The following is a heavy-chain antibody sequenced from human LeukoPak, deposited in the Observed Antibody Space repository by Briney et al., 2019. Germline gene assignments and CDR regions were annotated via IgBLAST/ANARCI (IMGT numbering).Heavy chain of an antibody. CDR2: MNPNSGNT. D-gene: IGHD3-10*01. V-gene: IGHV1-8*01. J-gene: IGHJ3*02. Sequence: GASVKVSCKASGYTFTSYDINWVRQATGQGLEWMGWMNPNSGNTGYAQKFQGRITMTRNTSISTAYMELSSLRSEDTAVYYCARVKRVQGVHDAFDIWGQGTMVTVSS. CDR3: ARVKRVQGVHDAFDI. CDR1: GYTFTSYD.